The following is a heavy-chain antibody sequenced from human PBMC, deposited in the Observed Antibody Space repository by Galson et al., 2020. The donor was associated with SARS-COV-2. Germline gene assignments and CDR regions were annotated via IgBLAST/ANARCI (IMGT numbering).Heavy chain of an antibody. CDR1: GGSISSHY. CDR2: MSYSGSP. CDR3: ARHLTYFYDSSGYFPLDD. Sequence: SETLSLTCSVSGGSISSHYWSWLRQPPGKGLEWIAYMSYSGSPNYNPSLKSRVTISVDTSKNQLSLILTSVTAADTAVYYCARHLTYFYDSSGYFPLDDWGQGTLVTVSS. V-gene: IGHV4-59*08. D-gene: IGHD3-22*01. J-gene: IGHJ4*02.